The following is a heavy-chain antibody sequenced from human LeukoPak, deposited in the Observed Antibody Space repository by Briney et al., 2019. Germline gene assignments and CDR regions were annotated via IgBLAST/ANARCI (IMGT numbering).Heavy chain of an antibody. D-gene: IGHD3-3*01. CDR1: GGSISSSSYY. V-gene: IGHV4-39*07. Sequence: SETLSLTCTVSGGSISSSSYYWGWIRQPPGKGLEWIGSIYYSGSTYYNPSLKSRVTISVDTSKNQFSLKLSSVTAADTAVHYCARDATYYDFWSGYYPDDAFDIWGQGTMVTVSS. CDR2: IYYSGST. J-gene: IGHJ3*02. CDR3: ARDATYYDFWSGYYPDDAFDI.